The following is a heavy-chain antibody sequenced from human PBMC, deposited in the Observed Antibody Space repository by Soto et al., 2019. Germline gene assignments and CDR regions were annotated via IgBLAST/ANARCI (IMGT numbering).Heavy chain of an antibody. CDR3: ARTADIAMDVASTPPLDFDS. Sequence: QVQLVQSETEVRKPGASVKVSCKASGYTFNSFYLHWVRQAPGQGLGWMGIINPSRGTTTSAQRFRGSLTMARDTSTSTVSMELSSLTSEDTAVYYCARTADIAMDVASTPPLDFDSWGQGTLVTVSS. CDR2: INPSRGTT. J-gene: IGHJ4*02. V-gene: IGHV1-46*02. CDR1: GYTFNSFY. D-gene: IGHD2-15*01.